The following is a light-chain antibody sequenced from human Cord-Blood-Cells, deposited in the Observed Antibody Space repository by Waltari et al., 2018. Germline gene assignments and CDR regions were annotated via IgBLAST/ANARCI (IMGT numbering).Light chain of an antibody. CDR2: EGS. J-gene: IGLJ1*01. CDR3: CSYAGSSTYV. V-gene: IGLV2-23*01. CDR1: SSDVGSYNI. Sequence: QSALTHPASVSGSPGQAITISCTGTSSDVGSYNIVSWYQQHPGKAPKLVIYEGSKRPSGVSNRFSGSKSGNTASLTISGLQAEDEADYYCCSYAGSSTYVFGTGTKVTVL.